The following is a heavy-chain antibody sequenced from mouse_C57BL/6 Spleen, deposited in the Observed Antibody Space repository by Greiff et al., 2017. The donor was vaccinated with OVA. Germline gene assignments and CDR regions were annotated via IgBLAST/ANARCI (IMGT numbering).Heavy chain of an antibody. CDR2: IHPNSGST. CDR1: GYTFTSYW. J-gene: IGHJ3*01. CDR3: ARLDTTVVEEGWLAY. Sequence: VQLQQPGAELVKPGASVKLSCKASGYTFTSYWMPWVTQRPGQGLAWIGMIHPNSGSTNYNEKFKSTATLTVDKYSSTADMQHSSLTSEDSAVYYLARLDTTVVEEGWLAYWGQGTLVTVSA. V-gene: IGHV1-64*01. D-gene: IGHD1-1*01.